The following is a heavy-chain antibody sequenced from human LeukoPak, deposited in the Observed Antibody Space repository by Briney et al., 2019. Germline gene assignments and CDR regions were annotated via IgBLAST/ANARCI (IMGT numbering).Heavy chain of an antibody. D-gene: IGHD3-9*01. CDR1: GFIFSSYA. CDR3: ARGEYDLLTGVYNTYGIDV. V-gene: IGHV3-30-3*01. CDR2: ISYDGNYK. J-gene: IGHJ6*04. Sequence: GRSLRLSCVASGFIFSSYALHWVRQAPGKGLEWVAVISYDGNYKYYADSVKGRFTISRDNSKNTLFLQMNSLRPEDTPVYYCARGEYDLLTGVYNTYGIDVWGEGTTVTVSS.